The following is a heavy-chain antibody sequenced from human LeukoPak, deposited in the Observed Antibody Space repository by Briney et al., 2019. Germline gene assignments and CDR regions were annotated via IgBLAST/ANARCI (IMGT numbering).Heavy chain of an antibody. J-gene: IGHJ4*02. Sequence: GGSLRLSCAASGFTFSSYAMSWVRQAPGKGLEWVSTISGGDSSTYYADSVKGRFTISRDNSKNTLYLQMNSLRAEDTAVYYCAKGGHSGSYGGYWGQGTLVTVSS. CDR1: GFTFSSYA. V-gene: IGHV3-23*01. CDR2: ISGGDSST. D-gene: IGHD1-26*01. CDR3: AKGGHSGSYGGY.